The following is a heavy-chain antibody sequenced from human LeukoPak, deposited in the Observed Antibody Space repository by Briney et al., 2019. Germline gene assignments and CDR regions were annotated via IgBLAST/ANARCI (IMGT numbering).Heavy chain of an antibody. V-gene: IGHV5-51*01. Sequence: GESLKISRKGSGYSFTSYWIAWVRQMPGKGLEWMGIIYPDDSDTRYSPSFQGQVTITADKSISTAYLQWSSLKASDNAMYYCARQRRSSGWPNDYWGQGTLVTVSS. CDR2: IYPDDSDT. J-gene: IGHJ4*02. CDR3: ARQRRSSGWPNDY. D-gene: IGHD6-19*01. CDR1: GYSFTSYW.